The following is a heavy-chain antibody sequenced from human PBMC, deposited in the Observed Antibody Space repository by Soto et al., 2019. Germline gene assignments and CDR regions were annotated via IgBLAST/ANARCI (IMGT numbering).Heavy chain of an antibody. J-gene: IGHJ6*03. CDR2: ISGSGDTT. CDR3: AKGNDFWTGDYYFYIDV. CDR1: AFTFSTYA. V-gene: IGHV3-23*01. Sequence: EVQLLESGGGLVQPGGSLRLSCAASAFTFSTYAMSWVRQAPGKGLEWVSAISGSGDTTHYADSVKGRVTISRDNSKNTLYLQMNSLRADDTAVYYCAKGNDFWTGDYYFYIDVWGKGTTLTASS. D-gene: IGHD3-3*01.